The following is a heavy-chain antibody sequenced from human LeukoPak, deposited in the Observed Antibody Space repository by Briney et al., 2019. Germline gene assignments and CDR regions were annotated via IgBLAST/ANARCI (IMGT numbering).Heavy chain of an antibody. V-gene: IGHV3-48*03. Sequence: GGSLRLSCAASGFTFSSYEMNWVRQAPGEGLEWVSYISSSGSTIYYADSVKGRFTISRDNAKNSLYLQMNSLRAEDTAVYYCATDLPYYDSSGYYGLRGQGTLVTVSS. D-gene: IGHD3-22*01. CDR1: GFTFSSYE. CDR3: ATDLPYYDSSGYYGL. CDR2: ISSSGSTI. J-gene: IGHJ4*02.